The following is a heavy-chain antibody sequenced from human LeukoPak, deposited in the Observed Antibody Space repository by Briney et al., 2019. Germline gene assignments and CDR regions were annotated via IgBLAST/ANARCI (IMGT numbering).Heavy chain of an antibody. V-gene: IGHV1-18*01. CDR3: ARVVPGYSYGYVLWAYCYYGMDV. CDR1: GYTFTSYG. Sequence: GASVKVSCKASGYTFTSYGISWVRQAPGQGLEWMGWISAYNGNTNYAQKLQGRVTMTTDTSTSTAYMELRSLRSDDTAVYYCARVVPGYSYGYVLWAYCYYGMDVWGQGTTVTVSS. D-gene: IGHD5-18*01. J-gene: IGHJ6*02. CDR2: ISAYNGNT.